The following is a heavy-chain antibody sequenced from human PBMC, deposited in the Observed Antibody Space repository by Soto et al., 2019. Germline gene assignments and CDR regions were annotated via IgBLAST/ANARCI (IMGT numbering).Heavy chain of an antibody. D-gene: IGHD2-2*01. J-gene: IGHJ6*02. CDR2: IYHSGST. CDR1: GGSISSSNW. CDR3: ARDRIVVVPAAMKPYYYYGMDV. Sequence: PSETLSLTCAVSGGSISSSNWWSWVRQPPGKGLEWIGEIYHSGSTNYNPSLKSRVTISVDKSKNQFSLKLSSVTAADTAVYYCARDRIVVVPAAMKPYYYYGMDVWGQGTTVTV. V-gene: IGHV4-4*02.